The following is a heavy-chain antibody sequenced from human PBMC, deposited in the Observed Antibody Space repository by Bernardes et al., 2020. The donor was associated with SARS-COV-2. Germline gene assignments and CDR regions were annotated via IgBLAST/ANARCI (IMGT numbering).Heavy chain of an antibody. V-gene: IGHV1-2*04. D-gene: IGHD3-3*01. J-gene: IGHJ6*02. CDR3: ARDGYDFWSIYYEVYYYGLDV. CDR2: INPKSGDT. CDR1: GYTFTGYY. Sequence: ASVKVSCKASGYTFTGYYIHWVRQAPGQGLEWMGWINPKSGDTNYAQKFQGWVTMTRDTSINTSYMELSSLKFDDTAVYYCARDGYDFWSIYYEVYYYGLDVWGQGTTVTVSS.